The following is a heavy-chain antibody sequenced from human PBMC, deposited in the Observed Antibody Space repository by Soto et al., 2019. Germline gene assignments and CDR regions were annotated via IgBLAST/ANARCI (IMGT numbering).Heavy chain of an antibody. Sequence: GGSLRLSCAASGFTFSGSAMHWVRQASGKGLEWVGRIRSKANSYATAYAASVKGRFTISRDDSKNTAYLQMNSLKTEDTAVYYCTRQVKGDYHDYWGQGTLVTVSS. CDR1: GFTFSGSA. V-gene: IGHV3-73*01. CDR2: IRSKANSYAT. J-gene: IGHJ4*02. CDR3: TRQVKGDYHDY.